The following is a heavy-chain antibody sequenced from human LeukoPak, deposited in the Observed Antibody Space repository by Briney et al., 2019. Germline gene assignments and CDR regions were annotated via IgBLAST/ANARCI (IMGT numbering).Heavy chain of an antibody. Sequence: PSQTLSLTCAVSGGSISSGGYCWSWIRQPPGKGLEWLGYIYHSGRTYYNPSLKSRVTISVDRSKNQFSLKLSSVTAADTAVYYCARGYGDYVGSDYFDYWGQGTLVTVSS. J-gene: IGHJ4*02. CDR1: GGSISSGGYC. V-gene: IGHV4-30-2*01. CDR3: ARGYGDYVGSDYFDY. CDR2: IYHSGRT. D-gene: IGHD4-17*01.